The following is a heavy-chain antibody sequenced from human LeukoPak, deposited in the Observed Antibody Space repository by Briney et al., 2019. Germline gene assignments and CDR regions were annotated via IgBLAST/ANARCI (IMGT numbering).Heavy chain of an antibody. CDR2: IYHSGST. CDR3: ARDCSSTSRYYYYYMDV. V-gene: IGHV4-34*01. J-gene: IGHJ6*03. Sequence: PSETLSHTCAVYGGSFSGYYWSWIRQPPGKGLEWIGYIYHSGSTYYNPSLKSRVTISVDRSKNQFSLKLSSVTAADTAVYYCARDCSSTSRYYYYYMDVWGKGTTVTVSS. D-gene: IGHD2-2*01. CDR1: GGSFSGYY.